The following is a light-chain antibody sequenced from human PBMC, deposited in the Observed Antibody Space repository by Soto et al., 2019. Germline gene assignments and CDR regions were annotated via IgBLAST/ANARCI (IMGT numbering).Light chain of an antibody. V-gene: IGKV1-9*01. CDR3: QQLTNFRFT. CDR1: QGINKF. J-gene: IGKJ2*01. Sequence: IQLTQSPSSLSASVGDRVTITCRASQGINKFLAWYQQKPGKAPQLLIYGASTLQSGVPSRFSGGGSGTDFTLPISSLQPEDFATYYCQQLTNFRFTFGQGTKLDIK. CDR2: GAS.